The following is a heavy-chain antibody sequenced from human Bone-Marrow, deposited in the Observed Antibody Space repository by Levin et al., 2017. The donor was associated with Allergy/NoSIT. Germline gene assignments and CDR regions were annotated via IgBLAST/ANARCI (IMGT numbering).Heavy chain of an antibody. CDR3: ARDATRGGDFDF. Sequence: RAGGSLRLSCTASGFTFSSYWMAWVRQGPGKGLECVAKTNQDGSDTYYVDSVKGRFTISRDNAKNSLFLQMDSLRVEDTAVYYCARDATRGGDFDFWGQGALVTVSS. CDR2: TNQDGSDT. V-gene: IGHV3-7*04. CDR1: GFTFSSYW. J-gene: IGHJ4*02. D-gene: IGHD2-2*01.